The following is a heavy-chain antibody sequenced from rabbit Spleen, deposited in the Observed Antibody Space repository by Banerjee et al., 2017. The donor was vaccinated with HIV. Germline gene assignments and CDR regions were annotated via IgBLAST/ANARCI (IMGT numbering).Heavy chain of an antibody. D-gene: IGHD8-1*01. Sequence: QSLEESGGDLVKPEGSLTLTCKASGFSFSDREVMCWVRQAPGKGLQWIACINAYTAKPVYATWAKGRFTISRTSSTTVTLQMTSLTVADTATYFCARDAGRGDYIDGVFNLWGPGTLVTVS. V-gene: IGHV1S40*01. CDR2: INAYTAKP. CDR1: GFSFSDREV. CDR3: ARDAGRGDYIDGVFNL. J-gene: IGHJ4*01.